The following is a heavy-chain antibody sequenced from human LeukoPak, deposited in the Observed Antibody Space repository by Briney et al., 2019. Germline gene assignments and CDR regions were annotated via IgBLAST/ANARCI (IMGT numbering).Heavy chain of an antibody. CDR2: IIPIIGTA. Sequence: PVKVSCKASGGTFSSYAISWVRQAPGQGLEWMGRIIPIIGTANYAQKFQGRVTITTDESTSTAYMELSSLRSEDTAVYYCARDLYCSGGSCYSDWGQGTLVTVSS. J-gene: IGHJ4*02. CDR3: ARDLYCSGGSCYSD. V-gene: IGHV1-69*05. CDR1: GGTFSSYA. D-gene: IGHD2-15*01.